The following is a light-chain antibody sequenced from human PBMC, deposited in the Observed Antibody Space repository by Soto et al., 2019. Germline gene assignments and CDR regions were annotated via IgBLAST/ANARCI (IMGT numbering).Light chain of an antibody. CDR1: QGINDY. CDR2: AAS. Sequence: DIQMNQSPSSLSASVGDRVTITCRTSQGINDYLNWYQMKPGEASKLLIYAASALQSGIPSRFSGSASGTGFTLTITSLQPEDFATYYCQQSYNFPRTFGQGTKVDIK. V-gene: IGKV1-39*01. J-gene: IGKJ1*01. CDR3: QQSYNFPRT.